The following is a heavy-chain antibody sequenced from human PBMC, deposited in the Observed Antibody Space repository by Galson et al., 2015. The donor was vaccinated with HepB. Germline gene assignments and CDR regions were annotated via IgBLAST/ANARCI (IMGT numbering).Heavy chain of an antibody. CDR2: INPSGGST. V-gene: IGHV1-46*03. CDR3: ARDLCYYGSGSYYSPPYLYGMDV. Sequence: QSGAEVKKPGESLRISCKASGYTFTSYYMHWVRQAPGQGLEWMGIINPSGGSTSYAQKFQGRVAMTRDTSTSTVYMELSSLRSEDTAVYYCARDLCYYGSGSYYSPPYLYGMDVWGQGTTVTVSS. CDR1: GYTFTSYY. J-gene: IGHJ6*02. D-gene: IGHD3-10*01.